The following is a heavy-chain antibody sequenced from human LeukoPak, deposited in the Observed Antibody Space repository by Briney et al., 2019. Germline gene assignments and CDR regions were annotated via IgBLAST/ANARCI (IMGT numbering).Heavy chain of an antibody. CDR3: ARVKAVAGSPFDY. CDR2: INYRGNT. CDR1: SDSINTYY. J-gene: IGHJ4*02. D-gene: IGHD6-19*01. V-gene: IGHV4-59*08. Sequence: SETLSLTCTVSSDSINTYYWSWIRQSPGKGLEWIGYINYRGNTNYNPSLKSRVTMSVDTSKSKFSLKLSSVTAADTAVYYCARVKAVAGSPFDYWGQGTLVTVSS.